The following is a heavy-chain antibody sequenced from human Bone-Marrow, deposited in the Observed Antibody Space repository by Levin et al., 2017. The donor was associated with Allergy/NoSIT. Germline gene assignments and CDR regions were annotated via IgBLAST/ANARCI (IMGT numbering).Heavy chain of an antibody. V-gene: IGHV3-48*02. Sequence: GGSLRLSCAASGFSFSSYSMNWVRQAPGKGLEWVSYISSSSSTIYYGDSVKGRFTISRDNAKNSLSLHMNSPRDEDTAVYYCARAIMGAWVAFDIWGQGTMVTVSS. CDR3: ARAIMGAWVAFDI. J-gene: IGHJ3*02. D-gene: IGHD1-26*01. CDR1: GFSFSSYS. CDR2: ISSSSSTI.